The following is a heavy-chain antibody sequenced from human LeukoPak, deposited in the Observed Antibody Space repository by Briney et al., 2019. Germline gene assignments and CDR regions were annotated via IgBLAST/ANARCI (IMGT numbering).Heavy chain of an antibody. D-gene: IGHD1-26*01. CDR1: GYTLTELS. Sequence: ASVKVSCKVSGYTLTELSMHWVRQAPGKGLEWMGGFDLEDGETIYAQKFQGRVTMTEDTSTDTAYMELSSLRSEDTAVYYCATELVGATTFVAEYFQHWGQGTLVTVSS. V-gene: IGHV1-24*01. CDR3: ATELVGATTFVAEYFQH. CDR2: FDLEDGET. J-gene: IGHJ1*01.